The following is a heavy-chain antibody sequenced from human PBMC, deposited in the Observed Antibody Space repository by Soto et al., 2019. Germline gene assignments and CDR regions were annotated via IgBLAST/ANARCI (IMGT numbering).Heavy chain of an antibody. CDR3: ASSKLMVYAILDS. CDR2: INPSGGST. D-gene: IGHD2-8*01. V-gene: IGHV1-46*01. CDR1: GYTFTSYY. Sequence: QVQLVQSGAEVKKPGASVKVSCKASGYTFTSYYMHWVRQAPGQGLEWMGIINPSGGSTSYAQKFQCRVTMTRDTSTSTVYMELSSLRSDDTAVYYCASSKLMVYAILDSWGQGTLVTVSS. J-gene: IGHJ4*02.